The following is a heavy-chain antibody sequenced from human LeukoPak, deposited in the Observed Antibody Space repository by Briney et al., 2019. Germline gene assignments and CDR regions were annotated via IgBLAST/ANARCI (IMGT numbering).Heavy chain of an antibody. CDR2: ISYDGSNK. J-gene: IGHJ4*02. CDR1: GFTFSSYG. V-gene: IGHV3-30*18. CDR3: AKDLYYDILTGYYGPFDY. Sequence: GRSLRLSCAASGFTFSSYGMHWVRQAPGKGLEWVAVISYDGSNKYYADSVKGRFTISRDNSKNTLYLQMNSLRAEDTAVYYCAKDLYYDILTGYYGPFDYWGQGTLVTVSS. D-gene: IGHD3-9*01.